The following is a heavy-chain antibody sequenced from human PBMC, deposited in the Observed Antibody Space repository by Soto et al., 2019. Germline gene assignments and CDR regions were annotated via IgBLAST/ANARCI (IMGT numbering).Heavy chain of an antibody. D-gene: IGHD3-10*01. V-gene: IGHV4-59*08. CDR3: ARTFGANFDY. J-gene: IGHJ4*02. Sequence: TSETLSLTCTVSGGSISSYYWSWIRRPPGKGLEWIGYIYYSGSTNYNLSLKSRVTISVDTSKNQFSLKLSSVTAADTAVYYCARTFGANFDYWGQGTLVTVSS. CDR1: GGSISSYY. CDR2: IYYSGST.